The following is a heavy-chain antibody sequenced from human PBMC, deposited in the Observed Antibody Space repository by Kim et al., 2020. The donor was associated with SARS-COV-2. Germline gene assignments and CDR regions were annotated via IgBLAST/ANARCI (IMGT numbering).Heavy chain of an antibody. D-gene: IGHD6-13*01. CDR3: AQGDSSSSFDY. CDR1: GFTFSSYA. Sequence: GGSLRLSCAASGFTFSSYAMSWVRQAPGKGLEWVSAIGGSGVSTYYADSVKGRFTISRDNSKNTLYLQMNSLRAEDTAVYYCAQGDSSSSFDYWGQGTLVTVSS. CDR2: IGGSGVST. V-gene: IGHV3-23*01. J-gene: IGHJ4*02.